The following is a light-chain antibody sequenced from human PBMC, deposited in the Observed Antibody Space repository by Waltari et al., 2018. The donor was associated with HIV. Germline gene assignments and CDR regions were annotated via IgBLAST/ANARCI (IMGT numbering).Light chain of an antibody. Sequence: EIVLTQSPGTLSLSPGERATLSCRASQSVSSTYLTWYQQKPGQAPRLLIDAASSRATGIPDRFSGSGSGTDFTLTISRLEPEDFAVYYCQHYGSSLFTFGPGTKVDVK. CDR2: AAS. CDR3: QHYGSSLFT. CDR1: QSVSSTY. V-gene: IGKV3-20*01. J-gene: IGKJ3*01.